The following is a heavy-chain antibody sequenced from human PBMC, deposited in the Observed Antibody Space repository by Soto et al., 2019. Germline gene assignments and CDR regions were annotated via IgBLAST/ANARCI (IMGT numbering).Heavy chain of an antibody. V-gene: IGHV1-18*01. Sequence: QVQLVQSGAEVKNPGASVKVSCKTSGYTFTKYGVGWVRQAPGRGLEWMGWISGSSGNANYAEKVQGRITLTTDTSTSTAYIELRSLRSDDTAVYYCAREMAGLGGEYDYWGQGTLVTVSS. D-gene: IGHD3-16*01. CDR2: ISGSSGNA. CDR3: AREMAGLGGEYDY. CDR1: GYTFTKYG. J-gene: IGHJ4*02.